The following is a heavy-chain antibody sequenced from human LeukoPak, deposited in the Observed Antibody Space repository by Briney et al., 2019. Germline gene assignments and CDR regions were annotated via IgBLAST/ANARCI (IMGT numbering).Heavy chain of an antibody. CDR3: ARDRAKDFDY. V-gene: IGHV4-30-4*01. Sequence: PSETLSLTCTVSGDSISSGYSYWSWIRQPPGKGLEWIGYIYSSGNTYYNPSLKSLITMSVDTSKNQFSLNVSSVTAADTALYYCARDRAKDFDYWGQGTLVTVSS. CDR2: IYSSGNT. D-gene: IGHD2-15*01. CDR1: GDSISSGYSY. J-gene: IGHJ4*02.